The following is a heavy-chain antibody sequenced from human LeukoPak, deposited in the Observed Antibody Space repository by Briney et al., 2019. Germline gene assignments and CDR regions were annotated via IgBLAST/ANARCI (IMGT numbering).Heavy chain of an antibody. Sequence: GASVNVSCNASGYTFTGHFMHWVRQAPGQGLEWMGWINPNSGGTNYAPKFQGRVTMTRDTSISTAYMELSSLSSDDTAVYYCATVPYSSGWYYFDYWGQGTLVTVSS. J-gene: IGHJ4*02. CDR3: ATVPYSSGWYYFDY. D-gene: IGHD6-19*01. CDR2: INPNSGGT. V-gene: IGHV1-2*02. CDR1: GYTFTGHF.